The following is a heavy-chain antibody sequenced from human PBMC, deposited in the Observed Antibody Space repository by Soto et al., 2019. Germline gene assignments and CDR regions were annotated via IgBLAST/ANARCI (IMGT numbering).Heavy chain of an antibody. V-gene: IGHV6-1*01. D-gene: IGHD1-7*01. CDR2: TYYRSKWYN. CDR3: ARDPRITGTTFWFDP. CDR1: GYSVSSNSAA. Sequence: PSQTLSLTRAISGYSVSSNSAAWNWIRQSPSRGLEWLGRTYYRSKWYNDYAVSVKSRITINPDTSENQFSLQLNSVTPEDTAVHYCARDPRITGTTFWFDPWGQGTLVTVSS. J-gene: IGHJ5*02.